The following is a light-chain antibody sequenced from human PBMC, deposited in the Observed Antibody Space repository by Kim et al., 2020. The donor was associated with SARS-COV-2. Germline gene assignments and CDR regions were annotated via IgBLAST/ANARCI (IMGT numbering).Light chain of an antibody. Sequence: LSPGERAPLSCRASQSVSSSSLARYQQKPGLAPRLLIYGASRRATGIPDRFSGSGSGTDFTLTISRLEPEDFAVYYCQQYDSSPRTFGQGTKLEIK. CDR2: GAS. CDR1: QSVSSSS. V-gene: IGKV3-20*01. J-gene: IGKJ2*02. CDR3: QQYDSSPRT.